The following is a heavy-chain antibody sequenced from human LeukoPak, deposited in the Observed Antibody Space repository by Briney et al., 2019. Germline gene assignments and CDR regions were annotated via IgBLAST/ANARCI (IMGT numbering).Heavy chain of an antibody. CDR2: MQYDGSEE. V-gene: IGHV3-30*02. J-gene: IGHJ4*02. Sequence: GGSLRLSCAASGFSFSTYGMHWIRQAPGKGPEWVTFMQYDGSEEYYADSVKGRFTISRDNSKNTLYLQMDSLRGEDTAVYYCAGKAAAYYFVYWGQGTLVTVSS. CDR1: GFSFSTYG. CDR3: AGKAAAYYFVY. D-gene: IGHD2-2*01.